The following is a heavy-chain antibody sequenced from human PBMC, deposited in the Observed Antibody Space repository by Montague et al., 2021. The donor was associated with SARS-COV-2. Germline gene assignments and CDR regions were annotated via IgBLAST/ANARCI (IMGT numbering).Heavy chain of an antibody. CDR2: MYYCGST. D-gene: IGHD2-8*01. V-gene: IGHV4-59*01. J-gene: IGHJ6*02. CDR3: ARVARYCTNGVCQTYYYYGLDV. Sequence: SETLSLTCILSGGSTNYYYWSWIRKSQGTGMEWIGYMYYCGSTNYNPYLKSRVTMSIDRYKNQFSLKLRSVTVTDTAVYYCARVARYCTNGVCQTYYYYGLDVWGQGTTVTVSS. CDR1: GGSTNYYY.